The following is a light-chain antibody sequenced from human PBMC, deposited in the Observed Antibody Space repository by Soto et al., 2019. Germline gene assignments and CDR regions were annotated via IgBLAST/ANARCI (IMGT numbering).Light chain of an antibody. CDR2: EVN. CDR3: TSYASSNNRV. CDR1: SSDIGGYNY. Sequence: QSALTQPPSVSGSPGQSVTISCTGTSSDIGGYNYVSWYQQHPGKAPKLMIYEVNKRPSGVPDRFSGSKSGNTASLTVSGLPAEDEADYYCTSYASSNNRVFGGGTKLTVL. J-gene: IGLJ2*01. V-gene: IGLV2-8*01.